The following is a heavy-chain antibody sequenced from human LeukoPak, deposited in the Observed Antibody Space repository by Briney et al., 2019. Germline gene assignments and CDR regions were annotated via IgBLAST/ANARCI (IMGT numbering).Heavy chain of an antibody. CDR2: INWNGGST. D-gene: IGHD3-3*01. Sequence: GGSLRLSCAASGFTFDDYGMSWVRQAPGKGLEWVSGINWNGGSTGYADSVKGRFTISRDNAKNSLYLQMNSLRAEDTALYYCARGGNYDFWSGYRVLDYWGQGTLVTVSS. J-gene: IGHJ4*02. V-gene: IGHV3-20*04. CDR1: GFTFDDYG. CDR3: ARGGNYDFWSGYRVLDY.